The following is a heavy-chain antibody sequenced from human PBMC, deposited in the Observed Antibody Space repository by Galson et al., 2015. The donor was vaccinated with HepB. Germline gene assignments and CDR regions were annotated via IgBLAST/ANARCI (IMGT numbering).Heavy chain of an antibody. D-gene: IGHD3-10*01. CDR2: IIQDGSEK. CDR1: GFIFSNYW. V-gene: IGHV3-7*01. Sequence: SLRLSCAASGFIFSNYWMSWARQAPGKGLEWVGNIIQDGSEKYYVDSVKGRFTISRDNAKSSLYMQMNSLRAEDTAVYYCARGGRGFGELSSLSPSAMDVWGQGTTVTVSS. J-gene: IGHJ6*02. CDR3: ARGGRGFGELSSLSPSAMDV.